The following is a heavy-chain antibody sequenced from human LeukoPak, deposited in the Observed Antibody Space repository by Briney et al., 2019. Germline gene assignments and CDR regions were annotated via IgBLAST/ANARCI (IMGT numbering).Heavy chain of an antibody. D-gene: IGHD3-22*01. CDR2: IQYDGSNK. V-gene: IGHV3-30*02. CDR1: GFTFNSYG. Sequence: GGPLRLSCAASGFTFNSYGMNWVRQAPGKGLEWVAFIQYDGSNKYYADSVKGRFTVSRDNSKSTVYLQMNDLRGEDTAVYYCTKAKGQSWLFSHYWGRGTLVTVSS. J-gene: IGHJ4*02. CDR3: TKAKGQSWLFSHY.